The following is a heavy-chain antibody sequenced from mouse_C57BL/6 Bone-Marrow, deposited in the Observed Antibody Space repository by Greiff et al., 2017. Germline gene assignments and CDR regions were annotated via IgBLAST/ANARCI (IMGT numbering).Heavy chain of an antibody. CDR1: GYTFTSYG. CDR2: IYPRSGNT. J-gene: IGHJ4*01. D-gene: IGHD2-4*01. CDR3: AVYYDYENYAMDY. Sequence: VQLQESGAELARPGASVKLSCKASGYTFTSYGISWVKQRTGQGLEWIGEIYPRSGNTYYNEKFKGKATLTADKSSSTAYMELRSLTSEDSAVYFCAVYYDYENYAMDYWGQGTSVTVSS. V-gene: IGHV1-81*01.